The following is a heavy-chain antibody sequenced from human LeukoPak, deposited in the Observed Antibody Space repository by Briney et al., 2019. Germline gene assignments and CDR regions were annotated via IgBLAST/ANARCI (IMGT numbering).Heavy chain of an antibody. D-gene: IGHD2-2*01. CDR3: AKGGYCSSTSCYVGWFDP. CDR2: ISGGGGST. J-gene: IGHJ5*02. CDR1: GFTFSSYI. V-gene: IGHV3-23*01. Sequence: GGSLRLSCAASGFTFSSYIMNWVRQAPGKGLEWVSVISGGGGSTYYADSVKGRFTISRDNSKNTLFLQMNSLRAEDTAVYYCAKGGYCSSTSCYVGWFDPWGQGTLVTVSS.